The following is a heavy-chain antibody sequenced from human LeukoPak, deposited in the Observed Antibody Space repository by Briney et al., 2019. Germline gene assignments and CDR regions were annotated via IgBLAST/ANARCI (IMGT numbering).Heavy chain of an antibody. V-gene: IGHV4-61*01. Sequence: SETLSLTCTVSGGSISSSSYYWSWTRQPPGKGLEWIGYIYYSGSTNYNPSLKSRVTISVDTSKNQFSLKLSSVTAADTAVYYCARSRYGDPAKVWGQGTLVTVSS. CDR3: ARSRYGDPAKV. CDR1: GGSISSSSYY. D-gene: IGHD4-17*01. J-gene: IGHJ4*02. CDR2: IYYSGST.